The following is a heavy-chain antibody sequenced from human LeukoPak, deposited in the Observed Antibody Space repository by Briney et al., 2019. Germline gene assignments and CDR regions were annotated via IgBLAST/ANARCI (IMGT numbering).Heavy chain of an antibody. CDR2: ISGSGGST. J-gene: IGHJ4*02. CDR3: AKDPEGYPLYYFDY. Sequence: PGGSLRLSCAASGFTFSSYAMSWVRQAPGKGLEWVSAISGSGGSTNYADSVKGRFTISRDNSKNTLYLQMNSLRAEDTAVYYCAKDPEGYPLYYFDYWGQGTLVTVSS. V-gene: IGHV3-23*01. D-gene: IGHD2-2*01. CDR1: GFTFSSYA.